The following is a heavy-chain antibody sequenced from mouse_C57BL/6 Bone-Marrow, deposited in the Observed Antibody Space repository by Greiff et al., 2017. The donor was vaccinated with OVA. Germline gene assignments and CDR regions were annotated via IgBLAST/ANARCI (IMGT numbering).Heavy chain of an antibody. CDR2: INPGSGGT. CDR3: ARRDLLSTQGDYFDY. CDR1: GYAFTNYL. D-gene: IGHD1-1*01. V-gene: IGHV1-54*01. Sequence: VQRVESGAELVRPGTSVKVSCKASGYAFTNYLIEWVKQRPGQGLEWIGVINPGSGGTNYNEKFKGKATLTADKSSSTAYMQLSSLTSEDSAVYFCARRDLLSTQGDYFDYWGQGTTLTVSS. J-gene: IGHJ2*01.